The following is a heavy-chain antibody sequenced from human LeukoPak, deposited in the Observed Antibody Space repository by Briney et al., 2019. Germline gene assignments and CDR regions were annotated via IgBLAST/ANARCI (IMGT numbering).Heavy chain of an antibody. CDR1: GYTFTSYG. CDR2: ISAYNGNT. CDR3: ARGAPVAGSNNWFDP. J-gene: IGHJ5*02. V-gene: IGHV1-18*01. D-gene: IGHD6-19*01. Sequence: GASVKVSCKASGYTFTSYGISWVRQAPGQGLEWMGWISAYNGNTNYAQKLQGRVTMTTDTSTSTAYMELRSLRPDDTAVYYCARGAPVAGSNNWFDPWGQGTLVTVSS.